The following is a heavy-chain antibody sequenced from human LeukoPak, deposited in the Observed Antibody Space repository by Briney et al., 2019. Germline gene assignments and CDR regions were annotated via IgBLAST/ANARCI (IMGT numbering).Heavy chain of an antibody. CDR2: IYTSGRT. V-gene: IGHV4-61*02. CDR1: GGSISSGSYY. D-gene: IGHD1-26*01. CDR3: ARGGAEEWELSGMDY. Sequence: SQTLSLTCTVSGGSISSGSYYWSWSRQPAGKGREWIGRIYTSGRTNYNPSLKSRVTISVDTSKNQFSLQLGSVTAADTAVYDCARGGAEEWELSGMDYCGQGTLVTVS. J-gene: IGHJ4*02.